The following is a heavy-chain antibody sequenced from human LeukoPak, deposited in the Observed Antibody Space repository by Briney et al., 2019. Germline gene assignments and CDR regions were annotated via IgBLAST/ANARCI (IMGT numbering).Heavy chain of an antibody. V-gene: IGHV3-23*01. CDR3: AKGSGWYLHYYYYMDV. CDR2: ISGSGGST. J-gene: IGHJ6*03. D-gene: IGHD6-19*01. Sequence: TGGSLRLSCAAPGFTFSSYGMHWVRQAPGKGLEWVSAISGSGGSTYYADSVKGRFTISRDNSKNTLYLQMNSLRAEDTAVYYCAKGSGWYLHYYYYMDVWGKGTTVTISS. CDR1: GFTFSSYG.